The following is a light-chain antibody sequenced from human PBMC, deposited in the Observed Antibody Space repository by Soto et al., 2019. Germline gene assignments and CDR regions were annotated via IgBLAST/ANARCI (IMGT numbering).Light chain of an antibody. CDR2: SNH. J-gene: IGLJ2*01. Sequence: QSVLTQPPSAAGTPGQTVTIACSGSSSNIGSNSVNWFQHLPGAVPKLLIFSNHQRPSGVPDRFSDSKSGTSASLAISGLQTEDEADYYCSAWDDSLVVVFGGGTKVTVL. CDR3: SAWDDSLVVV. CDR1: SSNIGSNS. V-gene: IGLV1-44*01.